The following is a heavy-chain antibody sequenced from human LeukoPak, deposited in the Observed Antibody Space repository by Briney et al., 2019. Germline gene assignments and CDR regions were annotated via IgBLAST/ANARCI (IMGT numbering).Heavy chain of an antibody. D-gene: IGHD2-15*01. CDR2: ISGSGGST. CDR3: AKDYCSGGSCYSGVPDY. CDR1: GFTFSSYA. Sequence: PGGSLRLSCAASGFTFSSYAMSWVRQAPGKGLEWVSAISGSGGSTYYADSVKGRFTISRDNSKNTLYLQMNSLRAEDTVVYYCAKDYCSGGSCYSGVPDYWGQGTLVTVSS. J-gene: IGHJ4*02. V-gene: IGHV3-23*01.